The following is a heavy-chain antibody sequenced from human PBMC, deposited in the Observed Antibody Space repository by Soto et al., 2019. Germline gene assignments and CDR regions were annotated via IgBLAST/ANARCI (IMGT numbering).Heavy chain of an antibody. CDR2: IYYSGST. CDR3: ASPMYSGSYSDY. J-gene: IGHJ4*02. V-gene: IGHV4-39*01. CDR1: GGSISSSSYY. D-gene: IGHD1-26*01. Sequence: QLQLQESGPGLVKPSETLSLTCTVSGGSISSSSYYWGWIRQPPGKGLEWIGSIYYSGSTYYNPSLKSRVTISVDTSKNQFSLKLSSVTAADTAVYYCASPMYSGSYSDYWGQGTLVTVSS.